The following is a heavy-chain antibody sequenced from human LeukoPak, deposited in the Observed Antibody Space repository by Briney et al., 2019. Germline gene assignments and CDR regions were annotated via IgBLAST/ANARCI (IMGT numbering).Heavy chain of an antibody. J-gene: IGHJ4*02. D-gene: IGHD3-10*01. CDR1: GFTFSSYA. CDR2: ISYDGSNK. V-gene: IGHV3-30*04. Sequence: GRSLRLSCAASGFTFSSYAMHWVRQAPGKGLEWVAVISYDGSNKYYADSVKGRFTISRDNSKNTLYLQMNSLRAEDTAVYYCARDTGDYWGQGALVTASS. CDR3: ARDTGDY.